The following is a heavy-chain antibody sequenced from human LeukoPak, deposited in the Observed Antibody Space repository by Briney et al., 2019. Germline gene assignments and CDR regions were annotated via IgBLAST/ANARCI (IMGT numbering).Heavy chain of an antibody. CDR2: IYYSGST. J-gene: IGHJ4*02. CDR3: AGSSGYYYAFDY. V-gene: IGHV4-39*01. D-gene: IGHD3-22*01. CDR1: GGSISSSSYY. Sequence: TSETLSLTCTVSGGSISSSSYYWGWIRQPPGKGLEWIGGIYYSGSTYYNPSLKSRVTISVDTSKNQFSLKLSSVTAADTAVYYCAGSSGYYYAFDYWGQGTLVTVSS.